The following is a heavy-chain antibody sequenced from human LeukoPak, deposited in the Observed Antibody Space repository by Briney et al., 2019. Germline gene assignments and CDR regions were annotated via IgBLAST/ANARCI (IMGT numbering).Heavy chain of an antibody. CDR3: ARDASTRSFDY. V-gene: IGHV3-21*01. J-gene: IGHJ4*02. CDR1: GFTFSSYS. CDR2: ISSSSSYI. Sequence: GGSLRLSCAASGFTFSSYSMNWVRQAPGKGLEWVSSISSSSSYIYHADSVKGRFTISRDNAKNSLYLQMNSLRAEDTAVYYCARDASTRSFDYWGQGTLVTVSS.